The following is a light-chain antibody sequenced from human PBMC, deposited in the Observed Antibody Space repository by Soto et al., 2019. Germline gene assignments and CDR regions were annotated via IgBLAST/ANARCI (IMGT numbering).Light chain of an antibody. CDR2: GAS. CDR1: QSIINN. V-gene: IGKV3-15*01. CDR3: QQYNDWPPLT. Sequence: EIVMTQSPDTLSVSPGERVTLSCRASQSIINNLAWYQQKPGQAPRLLIYGASIRATGFPARFSGSGSGTEFTLTISSLQSEDFAVYYCQQYNDWPPLTFGGGTKVEIK. J-gene: IGKJ4*01.